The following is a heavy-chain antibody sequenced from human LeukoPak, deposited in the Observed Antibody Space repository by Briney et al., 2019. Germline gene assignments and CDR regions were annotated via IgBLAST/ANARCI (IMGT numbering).Heavy chain of an antibody. J-gene: IGHJ4*02. CDR2: ISSSSSYI. CDR3: AKDHYDSSGYSSFDY. Sequence: PGGSLRLSCAASGFTFSSYSMNWVRQAPGKGLEWVSSISSSSSYIYSADSVKGRFTISRDNSKNTLYLQMNSLRAEDTAVYYCAKDHYDSSGYSSFDYWGQGTLVTVSS. CDR1: GFTFSSYS. V-gene: IGHV3-21*01. D-gene: IGHD3-22*01.